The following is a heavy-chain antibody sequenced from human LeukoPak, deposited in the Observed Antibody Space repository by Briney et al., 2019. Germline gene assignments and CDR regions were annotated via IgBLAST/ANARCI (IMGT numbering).Heavy chain of an antibody. Sequence: SETLSLTCTVSGGSVSSCCYYWGWIRQPPGKGLEWIGTIHYSGSTYYNPSLKSRVTISADTSKNQFSLQLNSVTPEDTAVYYCARDRLVGYCSGGSCYDSLGAFDIWGQGTMVTVSS. CDR2: IHYSGST. D-gene: IGHD2-15*01. CDR3: ARDRLVGYCSGGSCYDSLGAFDI. CDR1: GGSVSSCCYY. J-gene: IGHJ3*02. V-gene: IGHV4-39*07.